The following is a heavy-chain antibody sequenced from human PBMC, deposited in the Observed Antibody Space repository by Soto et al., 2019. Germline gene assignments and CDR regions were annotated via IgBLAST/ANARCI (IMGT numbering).Heavy chain of an antibody. D-gene: IGHD4-17*01. Sequence: QVQLQQWGAGLLKPSETLSLTCAVYGESFSGYYWSWVRQPPGKGLEWIGEINHSGSTNYNPSLKSRVTISADTSKNQFSLRLTSVTAADTAVYYCTRPMTPVTRSLGYWGQGTLVTVSS. CDR3: TRPMTPVTRSLGY. CDR1: GESFSGYY. V-gene: IGHV4-34*01. CDR2: INHSGST. J-gene: IGHJ4*02.